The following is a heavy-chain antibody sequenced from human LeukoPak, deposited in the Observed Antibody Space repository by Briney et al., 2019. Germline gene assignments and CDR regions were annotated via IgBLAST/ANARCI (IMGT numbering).Heavy chain of an antibody. Sequence: PGGSLRLSCAVSGFTFNSYAMSWVRQAPGKGPEWVSGISSGGSDTFYADSVKGRFTILRDTSKNTLYLQMNSLRAEDTAVYYCAKDYRPHDFWSGLVDYWGQGTLVTVSS. CDR3: AKDYRPHDFWSGLVDY. CDR2: ISSGGSDT. D-gene: IGHD3-3*01. CDR1: GFTFNSYA. J-gene: IGHJ4*02. V-gene: IGHV3-23*01.